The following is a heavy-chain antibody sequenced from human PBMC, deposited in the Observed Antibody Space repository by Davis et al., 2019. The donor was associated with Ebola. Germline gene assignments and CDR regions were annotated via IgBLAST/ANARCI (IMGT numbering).Heavy chain of an antibody. D-gene: IGHD1-14*01. J-gene: IGHJ4*02. V-gene: IGHV3-23*01. CDR1: GFTFSSYA. Sequence: GESLKISCAASGFTFSSYAMSWVRQAPGKGLEWVSAISGSGGSTYYADSVKGRFTISRDNSKNTLYLQMNSLKTEDTAVYYCTSAQPDYWGQGTLVTVSS. CDR3: TSAQPDY. CDR2: ISGSGGST.